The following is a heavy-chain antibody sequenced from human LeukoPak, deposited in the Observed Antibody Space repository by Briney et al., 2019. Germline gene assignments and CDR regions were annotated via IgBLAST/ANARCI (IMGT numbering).Heavy chain of an antibody. J-gene: IGHJ4*02. V-gene: IGHV3-48*03. CDR2: ISSSGSTI. CDR3: ARDPRGSWIVDY. CDR1: GFTFSSYE. Sequence: GGSLRLSCAASGFTFSSYEMDWVRQAPGKGLEWVSYISSSGSTIYYADSVKGRFTISRDNAKNSLYLQMNSLRAEDTAVYYCARDPRGSWIVDYWGQGTLVTVSS. D-gene: IGHD6-13*01.